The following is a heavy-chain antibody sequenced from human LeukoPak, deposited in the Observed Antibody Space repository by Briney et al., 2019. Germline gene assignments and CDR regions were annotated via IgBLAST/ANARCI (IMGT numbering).Heavy chain of an antibody. CDR1: GGSFSGCY. V-gene: IGHV4-34*01. D-gene: IGHD3-3*01. CDR2: INHSGST. J-gene: IGHJ5*02. CDR3: ARKKIWSGYYTHNWFDP. Sequence: SETLSLTCAVYGGSFSGCYWSWIRQPPGKGLEWIGEINHSGSTNYNPSLKSRVTISVDTSKNQFSLKLSSVTAADTAVYYCARKKIWSGYYTHNWFDPWGQGTLVTVSS.